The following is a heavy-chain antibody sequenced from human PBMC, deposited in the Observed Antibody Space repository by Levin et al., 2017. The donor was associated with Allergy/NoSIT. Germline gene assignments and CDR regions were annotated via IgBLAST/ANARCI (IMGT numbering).Heavy chain of an antibody. J-gene: IGHJ5*02. Sequence: SQTLSLTCTVSGDSIRSGGYYWSWIRQHPGKGLEWIGFIFYTGNTYYSPSLKGRAFISLDTSNNQFSLKLRSVTAADTAVYFCARGLGTILGAVPYVGTWFDPWGQGTLVTVSS. CDR1: GDSIRSGGYY. D-gene: IGHD3-22*01. CDR3: ARGLGTILGAVPYVGTWFDP. V-gene: IGHV4-31*03. CDR2: IFYTGNT.